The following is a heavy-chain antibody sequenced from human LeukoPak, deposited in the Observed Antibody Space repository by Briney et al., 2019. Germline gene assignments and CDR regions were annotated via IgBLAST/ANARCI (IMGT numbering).Heavy chain of an antibody. CDR2: ISGSGGTT. D-gene: IGHD6-13*01. CDR3: AKVPYSSSWYFFDF. V-gene: IGHV3-23*01. CDR1: GFTFDNFA. Sequence: PGGSLRLSCAASGFTFDNFAMSWVRQAPGKGLEWVSAISGSGGTTYYADSAKGRFTISRDNSKNTLYLQMNSLRAEDTAVYYCAKVPYSSSWYFFDFWGQGTLVTVSS. J-gene: IGHJ4*02.